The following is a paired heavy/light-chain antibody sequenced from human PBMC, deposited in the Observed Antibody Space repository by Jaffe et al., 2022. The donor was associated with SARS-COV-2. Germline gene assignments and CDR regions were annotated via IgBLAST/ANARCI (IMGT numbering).Heavy chain of an antibody. Sequence: EVQLVESGGGLVKPGGSLRLSCAASGFTFSNAWMSWVRQAPGKGLEWVGRIKSKTDGGTTDYAAPVKGRFTISRDDSKNTLYLQMNSLKTEDTAVYYCTTTRLLLWFGELSYYYYMDVWGKGTTVTVSS. CDR1: GFTFSNAW. CDR3: TTTRLLLWFGELSYYYYMDV. V-gene: IGHV3-15*01. CDR2: IKSKTDGGTT. J-gene: IGHJ6*03. D-gene: IGHD3-10*01.
Light chain of an antibody. J-gene: IGLJ1*01. CDR2: ENN. Sequence: QSVLTQPPSVSAAPGQKVTISCSGSSSNIGNNYVSWYQQLPGTAPKLLIYENNKRPSGIPDRFSGSKSGTSATLGITGLQTGDEADYYCGTWDSSLSAGGVFGTGTKVTVL. CDR3: GTWDSSLSAGGV. CDR1: SSNIGNNY. V-gene: IGLV1-51*02.